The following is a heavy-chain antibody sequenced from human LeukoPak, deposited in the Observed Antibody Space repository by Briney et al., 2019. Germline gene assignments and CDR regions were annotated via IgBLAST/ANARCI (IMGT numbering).Heavy chain of an antibody. CDR2: ISGSGGST. D-gene: IGHD4-17*01. Sequence: GGSLRLSCAASGFTFSNALMTWVRQAPGKGLEWVSAISGSGGSTYYADSVKGRLTISRDNSKNTLYLQMNSLRAEDTAVYYCAKDRNDYGDYVLDYWGQGTLVTVSS. CDR3: AKDRNDYGDYVLDY. CDR1: GFTFSNAL. J-gene: IGHJ4*02. V-gene: IGHV3-23*01.